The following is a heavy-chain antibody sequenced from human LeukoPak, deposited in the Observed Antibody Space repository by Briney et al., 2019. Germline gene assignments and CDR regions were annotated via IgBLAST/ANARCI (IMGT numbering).Heavy chain of an antibody. D-gene: IGHD6-6*01. CDR3: ARGEAARRYYYYYGMDV. CDR2: INHSGST. CDR1: GGSFSGYY. Sequence: SETLSLTCAVYGGSFSGYYWSWIRQPPGKGLEWIGEINHSGSTNYNPSLKSRVTISVDTSKNQFSLKLSSVTAADTAVYYCARGEAARRYYYYYGMDVWCQGTTVTVSS. V-gene: IGHV4-34*01. J-gene: IGHJ6*02.